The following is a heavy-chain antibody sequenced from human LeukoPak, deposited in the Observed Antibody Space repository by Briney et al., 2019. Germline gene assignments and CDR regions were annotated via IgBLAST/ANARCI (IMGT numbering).Heavy chain of an antibody. D-gene: IGHD3-10*01. CDR2: ISICCSTI. CDR3: ARDPYYYGSGSYHNWFDL. V-gene: IGHV3-48*01. CDR1: GFTFSSYS. Sequence: PGGSLRLSCAASGFTFSSYSMNWVRQAPGKGLEWVSYISICCSTIYYSASLKGRFTSSRTNAKNSLYLQMNSLRAEDTAVYYCARDPYYYGSGSYHNWFDLWGQGTLVTVSS. J-gene: IGHJ5*02.